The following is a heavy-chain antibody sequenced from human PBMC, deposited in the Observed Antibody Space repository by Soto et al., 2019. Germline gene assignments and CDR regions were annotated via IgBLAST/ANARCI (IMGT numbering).Heavy chain of an antibody. CDR2: IEWDDDK. V-gene: IGHV2-70*01. Sequence: SGPTLVNPTQTLTLTCTFYGFSLSTSGMCVSWIRQPPGKALEWLALIEWDDDKYYSTSLKTRLTISKDTSKNQVVLTMTNMDPVDTATYYCARLTYYDSSGYYYNYFYYWGQGTLVTASS. J-gene: IGHJ4*02. D-gene: IGHD3-22*01. CDR3: ARLTYYDSSGYYYNYFYY. CDR1: GFSLSTSGMC.